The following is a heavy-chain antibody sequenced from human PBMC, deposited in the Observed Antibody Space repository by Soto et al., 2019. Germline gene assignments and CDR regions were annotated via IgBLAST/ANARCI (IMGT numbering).Heavy chain of an antibody. Sequence: QVQLVESGGGVVQPGRSLRLSCAASGFTFSSYGMHWVRQAPGKGLEWVAVISYDGSNKYYADSVKGRFTISRDNSKNXLYLQMNSLGAEDTAVYYCAKGLRAAAGTRWYFDLWGRGTLVTVSS. CDR2: ISYDGSNK. CDR3: AKGLRAAAGTRWYFDL. CDR1: GFTFSSYG. D-gene: IGHD6-13*01. J-gene: IGHJ2*01. V-gene: IGHV3-30*18.